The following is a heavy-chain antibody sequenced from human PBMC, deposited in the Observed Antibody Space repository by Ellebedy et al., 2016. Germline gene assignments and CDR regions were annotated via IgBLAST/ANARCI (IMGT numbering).Heavy chain of an antibody. J-gene: IGHJ6*03. CDR3: ANPGGMVVGNSYIDV. CDR2: ISGSGGST. Sequence: GESLKISCAASGFSFTDSTFIWVRQAPGKGLEWVSGISGSGGSTYYADSVKGRFTISRDNSRNSLYLQMRSLRADDTAVYYCANPGGMVVGNSYIDVWGKGTTVVVSS. CDR1: GFSFTDST. V-gene: IGHV3-23*01. D-gene: IGHD2-15*01.